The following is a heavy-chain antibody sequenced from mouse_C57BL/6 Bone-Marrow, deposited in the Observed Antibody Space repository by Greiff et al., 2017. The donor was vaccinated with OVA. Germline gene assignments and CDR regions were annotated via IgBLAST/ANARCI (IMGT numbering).Heavy chain of an antibody. D-gene: IGHD1-1*01. CDR1: GYSFTSYY. CDR3: ARGDYYGSSYWYFDV. CDR2: IYPGSGNT. V-gene: IGHV1-66*01. Sequence: VQRVESGPELVKPGASVKISCKASGYSFTSYYIHWVKQRPGQGLEWIGWIYPGSGNTKYNEKFKGKATLTADTSSSTAYMQLSSLTSEDSAVYYCARGDYYGSSYWYFDVWGTGTTVTVSS. J-gene: IGHJ1*03.